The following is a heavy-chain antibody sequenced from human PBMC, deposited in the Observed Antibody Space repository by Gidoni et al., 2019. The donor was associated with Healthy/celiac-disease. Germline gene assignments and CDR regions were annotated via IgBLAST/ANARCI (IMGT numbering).Heavy chain of an antibody. CDR3: ARGGSCVYHRLRWGLDY. CDR1: GYTFTSYG. V-gene: IGHV1-18*01. Sequence: QVQLVQSGAEVKKPGASVKVYCKASGYTFTSYGISWVRQVPGQGLEWMGWISAYNGNTNYAQKLQGRVTMTTDTSTSTAYMELRRLRSENADVNDCARGGSCVYHRLRWGLDYWGQGTLVTVSS. D-gene: IGHD2-21*02. CDR2: ISAYNGNT. J-gene: IGHJ4*02.